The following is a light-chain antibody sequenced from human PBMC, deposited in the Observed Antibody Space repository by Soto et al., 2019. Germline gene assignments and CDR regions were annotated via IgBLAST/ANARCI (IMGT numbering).Light chain of an antibody. J-gene: IGKJ1*01. CDR2: AAS. CDR3: VPWT. V-gene: IGKV1-27*01. Sequence: DIQMTQSPSSLSASVGDRVTITCRASQGISNYLAWYQQKPGKVPKLLIYAASTLQSGVPSRFSGSGSGTDFTLTISSLQPEDVATYNSVPWTFGQGTKVEIK. CDR1: QGISNY.